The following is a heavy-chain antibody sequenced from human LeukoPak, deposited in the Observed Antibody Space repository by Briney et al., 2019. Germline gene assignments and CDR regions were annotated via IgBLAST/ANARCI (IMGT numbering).Heavy chain of an antibody. CDR2: IIPLPDIR. V-gene: IGHV1-69*04. D-gene: IGHD3-10*01. Sequence: SVKVSCKASGGTFSSYAINWVRQAPGQGLEWIGRIIPLPDIRNYAQSFQDRVSISADQTKSTAYMELSSLRSEDTAVYYCARAGRYYGSGSYSASRYWGQGTLITVSS. CDR3: ARAGRYYGSGSYSASRY. J-gene: IGHJ4*02. CDR1: GGTFSSYA.